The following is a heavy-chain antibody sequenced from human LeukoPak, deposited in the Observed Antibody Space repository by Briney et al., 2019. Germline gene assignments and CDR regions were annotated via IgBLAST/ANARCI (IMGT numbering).Heavy chain of an antibody. J-gene: IGHJ4*02. CDR3: AKIVRYYYDSSGYRGYFDY. Sequence: GASLRLSCAASGFTFSSYAMGWVRQAPGKGLEWVSAISGSGGSTYYADSVKGRFTISRDNSKNTLYLQMNSLRAEDTAVYYCAKIVRYYYDSSGYRGYFDYWGQGTLVTVSS. D-gene: IGHD3-22*01. V-gene: IGHV3-23*01. CDR1: GFTFSSYA. CDR2: ISGSGGST.